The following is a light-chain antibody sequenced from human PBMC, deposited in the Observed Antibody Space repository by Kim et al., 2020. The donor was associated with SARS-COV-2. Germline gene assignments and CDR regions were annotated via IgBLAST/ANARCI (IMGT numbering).Light chain of an antibody. CDR2: GKN. CDR3: NSRDSSGNHLV. V-gene: IGLV3-19*01. Sequence: WRQTSRIKGQRDSLKSYNASWYQQKPGQAPILSINGKNNRPSGIPDRFSGSSSGNTASLTITGAQAEDEADYYCNSRDSSGNHLVFGTGTKVTVL. CDR1: SLKSYN. J-gene: IGLJ1*01.